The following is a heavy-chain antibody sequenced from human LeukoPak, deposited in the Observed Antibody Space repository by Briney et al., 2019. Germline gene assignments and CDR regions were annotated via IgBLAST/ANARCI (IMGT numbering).Heavy chain of an antibody. J-gene: IGHJ4*02. CDR1: GYTFTGYY. CDR2: INPNSGGT. D-gene: IGHD6-19*01. V-gene: IGHV1-2*06. CDR3: ARDFVQWLVYFDY. Sequence: ASVKVSCKASGYTFTGYYMHWVRQAPGQGLEWMGRINPNSGGTNYAQKFQGRVTMTRDTSISTAYMELSRLRSDDTAVYYCARDFVQWLVYFDYWGQGTLVTLSS.